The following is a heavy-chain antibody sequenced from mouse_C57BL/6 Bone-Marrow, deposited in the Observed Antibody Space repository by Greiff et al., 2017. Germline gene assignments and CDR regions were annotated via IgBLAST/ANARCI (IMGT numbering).Heavy chain of an antibody. CDR2: IHPHSGST. CDR3: AVNCGPFAY. D-gene: IGHD4-1*01. Sequence: QVQLQQPGAELVKPGASVKLSCKASGYTFTSYWMHWVKQRPGQGLEWLGMIHPHSGSTNYNEKFKSKATLTVDKSSSPAYMHRSSLTAEDAAVYYCAVNCGPFAYWGQGTLRTVSA. CDR1: GYTFTSYW. V-gene: IGHV1-64*01. J-gene: IGHJ3*01.